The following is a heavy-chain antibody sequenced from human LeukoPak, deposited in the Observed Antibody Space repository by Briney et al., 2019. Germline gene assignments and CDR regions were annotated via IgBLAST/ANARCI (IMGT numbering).Heavy chain of an antibody. CDR2: INSDGSST. CDR1: GFTFSSYA. Sequence: PGGSLRLSCAASGFTFSSYAMSWVRQAPGKGLVWVSRINSDGSSTSYADSVKGRFTISRDNAKNTLYLQMNSMRAEDTAVYYCARDFRARQYYYDSSGPHNWFDPWGQGTLVTVSS. D-gene: IGHD3-22*01. J-gene: IGHJ5*02. V-gene: IGHV3-74*01. CDR3: ARDFRARQYYYDSSGPHNWFDP.